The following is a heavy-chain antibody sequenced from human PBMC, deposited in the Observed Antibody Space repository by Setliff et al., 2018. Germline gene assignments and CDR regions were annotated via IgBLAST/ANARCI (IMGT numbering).Heavy chain of an antibody. CDR3: ANYEQRPRNLDY. CDR2: ISNSGGEI. J-gene: IGHJ4*02. CDR1: GFTFNNYF. D-gene: IGHD6-25*01. V-gene: IGHV3-23*01. Sequence: GGSLRFSCAASGFTFNNYFMIWVRQAPGKGLEWVSSISNSGGEIHYADSVKGRFTISRDNPRSTLYLQMNSLRAEDTALYYCANYEQRPRNLDYWGQGTLVTVSS.